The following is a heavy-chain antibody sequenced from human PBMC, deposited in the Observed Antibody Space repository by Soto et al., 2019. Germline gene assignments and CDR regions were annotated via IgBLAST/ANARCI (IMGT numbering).Heavy chain of an antibody. CDR2: IYPGDSDT. CDR3: ARIRQIGYSNPPRLDYFDY. J-gene: IGHJ4*02. V-gene: IGHV5-51*01. D-gene: IGHD4-4*01. Sequence: PGESLKISCKGSGYSFTSYWIGWVRQMPGKGLEWMGIIYPGDSDTRYSPSFQGQVTISADKSISTAYLQWSSLKASDTAMYYCARIRQIGYSNPPRLDYFDYWGQGTLVTVSS. CDR1: GYSFTSYW.